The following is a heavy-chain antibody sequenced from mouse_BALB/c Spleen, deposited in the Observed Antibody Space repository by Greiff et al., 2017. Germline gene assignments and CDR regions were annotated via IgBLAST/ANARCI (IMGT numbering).Heavy chain of an antibody. CDR1: GYTFTSYW. CDR3: ARSDYFDY. J-gene: IGHJ2*01. Sequence: QVQLQQPGAELVKPGASVKLSCKASGYTFTSYWMHWVKQRPGQGLEWIGEINPSNGRTNYNEKFKSKATLTVDKSSSTAYMQLSSLTSEDSAVYYRARSDYFDYWGQGTTLTVSS. V-gene: IGHV1S81*02. CDR2: INPSNGRT.